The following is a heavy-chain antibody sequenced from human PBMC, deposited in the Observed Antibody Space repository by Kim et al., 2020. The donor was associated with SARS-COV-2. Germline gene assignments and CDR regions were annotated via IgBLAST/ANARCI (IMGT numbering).Heavy chain of an antibody. Sequence: GGSLRLSCAASGFTFSAYAMSWVRQAPGKGLEWVSGLSGSDGSTYYADSVKGRFIISRDNSKNTLHLQMNSLRAEDTAVYYCPKHFGSSGSEFQHWGQG. CDR3: PKHFGSSGSEFQH. D-gene: IGHD3-22*01. J-gene: IGHJ1*01. V-gene: IGHV3-23*01. CDR2: LSGSDGST. CDR1: GFTFSAYA.